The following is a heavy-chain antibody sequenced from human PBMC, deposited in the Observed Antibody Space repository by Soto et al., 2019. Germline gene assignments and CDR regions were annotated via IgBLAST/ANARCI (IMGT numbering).Heavy chain of an antibody. CDR1: GYTFTSYD. CDR3: ARARNYYGSGSYALYYFDY. Sequence: ASVKVSCKASGYTFTSYDMHWVLEAPGQGLEWMGIINPSGGSTSYAQKFQGRVTMTRDTSTSTVYMELSSLRSEDTAVYYCARARNYYGSGSYALYYFDYWGQGTLVTSPQ. D-gene: IGHD3-10*01. V-gene: IGHV1-46*01. CDR2: INPSGGST. J-gene: IGHJ4*02.